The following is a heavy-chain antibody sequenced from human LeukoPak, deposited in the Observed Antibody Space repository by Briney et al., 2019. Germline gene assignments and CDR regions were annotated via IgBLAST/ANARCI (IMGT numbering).Heavy chain of an antibody. CDR1: GDSVSSGSYY. Sequence: PSETLSLTCTVSGDSVSSGSYYWNWIRQPPGKGLEWIGYISYTGSTNYNPSLKSRVTISVETSKKQISLKLSSVTAADTAVYYCARAWDSSGYRGAFHIWGQGTMVTVSS. CDR2: ISYTGST. D-gene: IGHD3-22*01. J-gene: IGHJ3*02. V-gene: IGHV4-61*01. CDR3: ARAWDSSGYRGAFHI.